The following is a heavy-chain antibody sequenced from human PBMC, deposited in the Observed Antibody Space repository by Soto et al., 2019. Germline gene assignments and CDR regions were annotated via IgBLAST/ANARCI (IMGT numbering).Heavy chain of an antibody. D-gene: IGHD3-3*01. Sequence: GGSLRLSCAASGVTFSSYAMHWFRQAPDKGLEWVAVISYHGSNKYYADSVKGRFTISRDNSKNTLYLQMNSLRAEDTAVYYYARVRDALGFWRGYFGYWGQLTLVTVSS. CDR2: ISYHGSNK. CDR1: GVTFSSYA. J-gene: IGHJ4*02. CDR3: ARVRDALGFWRGYFGY. V-gene: IGHV3-30-3*01.